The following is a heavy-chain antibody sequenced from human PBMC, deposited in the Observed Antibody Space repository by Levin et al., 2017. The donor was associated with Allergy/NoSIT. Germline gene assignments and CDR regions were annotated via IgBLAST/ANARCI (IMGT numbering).Heavy chain of an antibody. Sequence: SETLSLTCTVSGGSISSGGYYWSWIRQHPGKGLEWIGYIYYSGSTYYNPSLKSRVTISVDTSKNQFSLKLSSVTAADTAVYYCARVNVDTAPNWFDPWGQGTLVTVSS. V-gene: IGHV4-31*03. CDR1: GGSISSGGYY. D-gene: IGHD5-18*01. CDR3: ARVNVDTAPNWFDP. J-gene: IGHJ5*02. CDR2: IYYSGST.